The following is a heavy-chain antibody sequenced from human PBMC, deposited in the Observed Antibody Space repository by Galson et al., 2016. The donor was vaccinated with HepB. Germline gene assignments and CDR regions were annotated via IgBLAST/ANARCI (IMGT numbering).Heavy chain of an antibody. CDR1: GFTFSNYA. D-gene: IGHD1-26*01. Sequence: SLRLSCAASGFTFSNYAMSWVRQAPGKGLEWVSALSDSGGSTYYADSVKGRFTISRDNSKNTLYLQMNSLRAEDTAVYYCAKDTTSYYYYMDVWGKGTTVTVSS. CDR2: LSDSGGST. CDR3: AKDTTSYYYYMDV. J-gene: IGHJ6*03. V-gene: IGHV3-23*01.